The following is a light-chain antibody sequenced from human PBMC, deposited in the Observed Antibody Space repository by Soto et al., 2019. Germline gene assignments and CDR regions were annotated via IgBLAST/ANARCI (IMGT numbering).Light chain of an antibody. CDR2: DVS. CDR1: SSDVGGYNY. CDR3: CSYAGSSTYV. Sequence: QSALTQPRSVSGSPGQSVTISCTGTSSDVGGYNYVSWYLQHPGKAPKVMIYDVSKRPSGVPDRFSGSKSGNTASLTISGLQSEDEADYYCCSYAGSSTYVFGTGTKLTVL. J-gene: IGLJ1*01. V-gene: IGLV2-11*01.